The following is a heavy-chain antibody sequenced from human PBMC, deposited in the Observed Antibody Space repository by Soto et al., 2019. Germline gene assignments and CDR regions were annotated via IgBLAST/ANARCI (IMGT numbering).Heavy chain of an antibody. CDR3: ARATGSNQQCDY. V-gene: IGHV3-74*01. CDR1: GFTFSTYW. Sequence: EVQLVESGGGLVQPGGSLRLSCAATGFTFSTYWMHWVRQGPGKGLVWVSRISTDGSSTTYADSVKGRVTISRDNTKNTLYLQMNSLSAEDTAVYYCARATGSNQQCDYWGQGTLVTVSS. J-gene: IGHJ4*02. CDR2: ISTDGSST. D-gene: IGHD2-2*01.